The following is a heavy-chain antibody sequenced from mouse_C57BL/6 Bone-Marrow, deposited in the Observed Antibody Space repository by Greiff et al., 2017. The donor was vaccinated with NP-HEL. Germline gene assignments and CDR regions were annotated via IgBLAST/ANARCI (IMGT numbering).Heavy chain of an antibody. D-gene: IGHD2-5*01. Sequence: QVQLKESGPGLVAPSQSLSITCTVSGFSLTSYGVHWVRQPPGKGLEWLVVIWSDGSTTYNSALKSRLSISKDNSKSQVFLKMNSLQTDDTAMYYCARHRGRNYGEAWFAYWGQGTLVTVSA. CDR1: GFSLTSYG. J-gene: IGHJ3*01. CDR3: ARHRGRNYGEAWFAY. V-gene: IGHV2-6-1*01. CDR2: IWSDGST.